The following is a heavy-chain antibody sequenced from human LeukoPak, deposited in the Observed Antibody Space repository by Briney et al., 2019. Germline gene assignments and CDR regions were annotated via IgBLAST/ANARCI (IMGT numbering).Heavy chain of an antibody. D-gene: IGHD4-17*01. CDR3: AKSGRTVTLAGDKWFDP. J-gene: IGHJ5*02. V-gene: IGHV3-23*01. CDR2: ISSSGGST. Sequence: GGSLRLSCAASGFTFSSYAMSWDRQAPGKGLEWVSDISSSGGSTYYPDSVKGRFTISRDNSKNTLYLQMNSLRAEDTAVYYCAKSGRTVTLAGDKWFDPWGQGTLVTVSS. CDR1: GFTFSSYA.